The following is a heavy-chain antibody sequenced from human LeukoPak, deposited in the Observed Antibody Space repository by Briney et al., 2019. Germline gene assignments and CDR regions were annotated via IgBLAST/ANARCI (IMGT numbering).Heavy chain of an antibody. CDR1: RFTFSSYA. J-gene: IGHJ4*02. D-gene: IGHD3-22*01. CDR2: ISGSGGST. CDR3: AKDWGLYYYDSSGYSDY. Sequence: GGSLRLSCVASRFTFSSYAMSWVRQAPGKGLEWVSAISGSGGSTYYADSVKGRFTISRDNSKNTLYLQMNSLRAEDTAVYYCAKDWGLYYYDSSGYSDYWGQGTLVTVSS. V-gene: IGHV3-23*01.